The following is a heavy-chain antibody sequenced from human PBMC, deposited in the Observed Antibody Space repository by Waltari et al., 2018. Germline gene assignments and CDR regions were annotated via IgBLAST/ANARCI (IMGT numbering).Heavy chain of an antibody. CDR2: VQHDGTEK. J-gene: IGHJ5*02. Sequence: EVQLVESGGGLVQPGGSLRLSCAASGFTFSIYWMNGLRQAPGKGLEWVANVQHDGTEKYYLDSVKGRFTISRDNAKSSLYLQMDSLRAEDTAIYYCARDGRGVNSQFNLFDLWGQGLQVTVSS. CDR3: ARDGRGVNSQFNLFDL. D-gene: IGHD2-8*01. V-gene: IGHV3-7*01. CDR1: GFTFSIYW.